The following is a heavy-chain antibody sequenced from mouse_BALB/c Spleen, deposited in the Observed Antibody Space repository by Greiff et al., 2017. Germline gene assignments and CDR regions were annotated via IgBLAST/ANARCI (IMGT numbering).Heavy chain of an antibody. Sequence: VQLQQSGPELVRPGVSVKISCKGSSYTFTDYAMHWVKQSHAKSLEWIGVISTYYGNTNYNQKFKGKATMTVDKSSSTAYMELARLTSEDSAVYYCARGKYGNYVLDAMDYWGQGTSVTVSS. J-gene: IGHJ4*01. V-gene: IGHV1-67*01. CDR3: ARGKYGNYVLDAMDY. D-gene: IGHD2-10*02. CDR1: SYTFTDYA. CDR2: ISTYYGNT.